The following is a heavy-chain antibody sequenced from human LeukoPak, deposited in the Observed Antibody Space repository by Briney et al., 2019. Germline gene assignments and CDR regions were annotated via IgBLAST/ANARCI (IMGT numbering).Heavy chain of an antibody. Sequence: GGSLILSCAASGFTFSSYWMSWVRPAPGKGLEWLANIKQDGSEKYYVDSVKGRFTISRDNAKNSLYLQMNSLRAEDTAVYYCARDLVTADYWGQGTLVTVSS. V-gene: IGHV3-7*01. CDR2: IKQDGSEK. CDR3: ARDLVTADY. CDR1: GFTFSSYW. D-gene: IGHD2-21*02. J-gene: IGHJ4*02.